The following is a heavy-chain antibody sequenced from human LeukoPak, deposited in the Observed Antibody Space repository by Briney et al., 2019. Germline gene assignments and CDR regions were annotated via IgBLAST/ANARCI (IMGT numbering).Heavy chain of an antibody. Sequence: SETLSLTCGVYGGSFTGYYWSWIRQPPGQGLQWIGEIAQSGSTNYNPSLKSRVSMSIDASKNQFSLSLSSVTAADTAVYYCARGGRGYSSVLISKEFDYWGQGTLVTVSS. CDR1: GGSFTGYY. CDR3: ARGGRGYSSVLISKEFDY. CDR2: IAQSGST. V-gene: IGHV4-34*01. J-gene: IGHJ4*02. D-gene: IGHD5-18*01.